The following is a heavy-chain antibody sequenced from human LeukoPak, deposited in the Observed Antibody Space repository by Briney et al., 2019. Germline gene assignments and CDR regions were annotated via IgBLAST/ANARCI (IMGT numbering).Heavy chain of an antibody. D-gene: IGHD2-2*01. V-gene: IGHV4-34*01. J-gene: IGHJ4*02. CDR1: GGSFSGYY. CDR3: AREGRVPAAKAYYFDY. CDR2: INHSGST. Sequence: PSETLSLTCAVYGGSFSGYYWSWIRQPPGKGLEWIGEINHSGSTNYNPSLKSRVTISADTSKNQFSLKLSSVTAADTAVYYCAREGRVPAAKAYYFDYWGQGTLVTVSS.